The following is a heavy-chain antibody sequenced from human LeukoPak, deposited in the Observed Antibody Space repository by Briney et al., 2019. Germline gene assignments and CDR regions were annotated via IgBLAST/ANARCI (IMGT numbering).Heavy chain of an antibody. V-gene: IGHV4-34*01. J-gene: IGHJ1*01. CDR3: ARGAVAGAEYFQH. CDR1: GFTFSTYG. D-gene: IGHD6-19*01. CDR2: INHSGST. Sequence: GSLRLSCAASGFTFSTYGMHWVRQPPGKGLEWIGEINHSGSTNYNPSLKSRVTISVDTSKNQFSLKLSSVTAADTAVYYCARGAVAGAEYFQHWGQGTLVTVSS.